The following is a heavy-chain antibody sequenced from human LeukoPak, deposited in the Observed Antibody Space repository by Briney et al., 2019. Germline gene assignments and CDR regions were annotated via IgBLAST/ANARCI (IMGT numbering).Heavy chain of an antibody. V-gene: IGHV1-2*02. D-gene: IGHD3-3*01. J-gene: IGHJ4*02. Sequence: ASVKVSCKASGYTFTGYSIYWVRQTPGQKLEWMGWINPNSGGTNYAQKFQGRVTMTRDTSISTAYMELSRLRSDDTAVYYCARTYYDFWSGHDYFDYWGQGTLVTVSS. CDR1: GYTFTGYS. CDR3: ARTYYDFWSGHDYFDY. CDR2: INPNSGGT.